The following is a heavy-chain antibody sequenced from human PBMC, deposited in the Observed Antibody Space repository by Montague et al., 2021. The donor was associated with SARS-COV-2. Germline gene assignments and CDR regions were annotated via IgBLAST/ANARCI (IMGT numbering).Heavy chain of an antibody. Sequence: TLSLTCTVSGGSISSGSYYWSWIRQPAGKGLEWIGRIYTSGSTNYNPSLKSRVTISVDTSKNQFSLKLSSVTAADTAVYYCARDRVDRYSGSRTAYGMDFWGQGTTVTVSS. V-gene: IGHV4-61*02. CDR2: IYTSGST. CDR1: GGSISSGSYY. CDR3: ARDRVDRYSGSRTAYGMDF. D-gene: IGHD1-26*01. J-gene: IGHJ6*02.